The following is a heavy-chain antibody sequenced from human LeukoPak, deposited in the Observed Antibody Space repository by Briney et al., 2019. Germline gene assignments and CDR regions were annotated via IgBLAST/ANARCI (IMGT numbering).Heavy chain of an antibody. D-gene: IGHD3-22*01. J-gene: IGHJ4*02. CDR1: GFTFDDYA. Sequence: PGGSLRLSCAASGFTFDDYAMHWVRQAPGKGLEWVSGISWNSGSIGYADSVKGRFTISRDNAKNSLYLQMNSLRAEDMALYYCAKDMSGYYYDSSGYSLDYWGQGTLVTVSS. CDR2: ISWNSGSI. CDR3: AKDMSGYYYDSSGYSLDY. V-gene: IGHV3-9*03.